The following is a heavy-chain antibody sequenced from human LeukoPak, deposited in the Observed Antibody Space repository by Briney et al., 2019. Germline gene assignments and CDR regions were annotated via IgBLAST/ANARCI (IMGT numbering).Heavy chain of an antibody. CDR1: GGSFSGYY. J-gene: IGHJ4*02. CDR3: ARRVCSSTSCYPSD. V-gene: IGHV4-34*01. D-gene: IGHD2-2*01. CDR2: INHSGST. Sequence: TASETLSLTCAVYGGSFSGYYWSWIRRPPGKGLEWIGEINHSGSTNYNPSLKSRVTISVDTSKNQFSLKLSSVTAADTAVYYCARRVCSSTSCYPSDWGQGTLVTVSS.